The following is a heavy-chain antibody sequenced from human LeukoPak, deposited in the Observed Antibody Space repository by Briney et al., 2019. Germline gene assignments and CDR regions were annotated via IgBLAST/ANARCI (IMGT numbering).Heavy chain of an antibody. CDR3: ARALPARITMIVVVKNRAFDI. CDR2: INPNSGGT. Sequence: ASVKVSCKASGYTFTGYYMHWVRQAPGQGLEWMGWINPNSGGTNYAQKFQGRVTMTRETSISTAYMELSRLRSDDTAVYYCARALPARITMIVVVKNRAFDIWGQGTMVTVSS. CDR1: GYTFTGYY. V-gene: IGHV1-2*02. D-gene: IGHD3-22*01. J-gene: IGHJ3*02.